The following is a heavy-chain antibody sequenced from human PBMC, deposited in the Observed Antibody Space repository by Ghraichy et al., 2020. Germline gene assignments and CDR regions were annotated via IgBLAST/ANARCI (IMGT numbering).Heavy chain of an antibody. CDR3: ARSVREGYNYVFDY. D-gene: IGHD5-24*01. Sequence: SQTLSLTCTVSGGSVSSGSYYWSWIRQPPGKGLEWIGEINHSGSTNYNPSLKSRVTISVDTSKNQFSLKLSSVTAADTAVYYCARSVREGYNYVFDYGGQGTLVTVA. J-gene: IGHJ4*02. V-gene: IGHV4-39*07. CDR1: GGSVSSGSYY. CDR2: INHSGST.